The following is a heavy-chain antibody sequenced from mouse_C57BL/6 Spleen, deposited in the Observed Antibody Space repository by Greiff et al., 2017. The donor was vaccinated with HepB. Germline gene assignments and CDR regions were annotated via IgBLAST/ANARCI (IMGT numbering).Heavy chain of an antibody. Sequence: QVQLQQSGPELVKPGASVKISCKASGYAFSSSWMNWVKQRPGKGLEWIGRIYPGDGDTNYNGKFTGKATLTADKSSSTAYMQLSSLTSEDSAVYFCATYGPFAYWGKGTLGTVSA. J-gene: IGHJ3*01. CDR1: GYAFSSSW. CDR2: IYPGDGDT. V-gene: IGHV1-82*01. CDR3: ATYGPFAY. D-gene: IGHD1-1*02.